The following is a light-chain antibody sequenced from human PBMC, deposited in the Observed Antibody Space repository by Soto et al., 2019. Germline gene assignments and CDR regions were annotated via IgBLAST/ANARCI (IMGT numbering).Light chain of an antibody. Sequence: IQMTQSPFTVSASVGDRVTITCRASQSIGSWLAWYQQKPGKAPNLLIYAASSLQSGVPSRFSGSGSGTDFTLTISSLQRDDFATYYCQQYNSYSGTFGQGTKVDIK. J-gene: IGKJ1*01. CDR3: QQYNSYSGT. V-gene: IGKV1-5*01. CDR1: QSIGSW. CDR2: AAS.